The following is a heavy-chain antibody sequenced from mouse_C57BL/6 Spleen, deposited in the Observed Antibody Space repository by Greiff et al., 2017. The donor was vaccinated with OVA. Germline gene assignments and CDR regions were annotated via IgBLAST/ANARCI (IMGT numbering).Heavy chain of an antibody. CDR3: ARSAPYYSNYRYFDV. D-gene: IGHD2-5*01. CDR1: GYAFSSYW. J-gene: IGHJ1*03. CDR2: IYPGDGDT. V-gene: IGHV1-80*01. Sequence: QVQLQQPGAELVKPGASVKISCKASGYAFSSYWMNWVKQRPGKGLEWIGQIYPGDGDTNYNGKFKGKATLTADKSSSTAYMQLSSLTSEDSAVYFCARSAPYYSNYRYFDVWGTGTTVTVSS.